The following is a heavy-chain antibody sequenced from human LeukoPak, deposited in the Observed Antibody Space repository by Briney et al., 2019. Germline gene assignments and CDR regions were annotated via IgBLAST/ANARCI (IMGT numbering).Heavy chain of an antibody. J-gene: IGHJ6*02. Sequence: SVKVSCKASGFTFTSSAMQWVRQARGQRLEWIGWIVVGSGNTNYAQKFQERVTITRDMSTSTAYMELSSLRSEDTAVYCCAAPIGGNHNYYYYYYGMDVWGQGTTVTVSS. D-gene: IGHD4-23*01. CDR2: IVVGSGNT. CDR3: AAPIGGNHNYYYYYYGMDV. CDR1: GFTFTSSA. V-gene: IGHV1-58*02.